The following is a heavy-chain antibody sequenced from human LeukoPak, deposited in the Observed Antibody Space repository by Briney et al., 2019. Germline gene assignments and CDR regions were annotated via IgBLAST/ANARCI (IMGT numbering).Heavy chain of an antibody. CDR1: GFTVKSYA. V-gene: IGHV3-23*01. CDR3: AKCTQFRVTTSDNWFDP. Sequence: GGSLRLSWAGSGFTVKSYAMSCVRQAPGKGLEWILAVSGSGDKTYYADSVKGRLSVFRDNSKNTLYLQLNSLRAEDTAVYYCAKCTQFRVTTSDNWFDPWGRGTLVTVSS. D-gene: IGHD4-17*01. J-gene: IGHJ5*02. CDR2: VSGSGDKT.